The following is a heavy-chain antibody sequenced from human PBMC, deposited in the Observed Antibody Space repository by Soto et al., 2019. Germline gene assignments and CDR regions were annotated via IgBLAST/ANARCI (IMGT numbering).Heavy chain of an antibody. D-gene: IGHD2-2*01. CDR1: GGSISSGDYY. V-gene: IGHV4-30-4*01. CDR3: ARDEAAMPEPDAFDI. Sequence: QVQLQESGPGLVKPSQTLSLTCTVSGGSISSGDYYWSWIRQPPGKGQEWIGYIYYSGSTYYNPSLKSRVTISVDTSKNQFSLKLSSVTAADTAVYYCARDEAAMPEPDAFDIWGQGTMVTVSS. CDR2: IYYSGST. J-gene: IGHJ3*02.